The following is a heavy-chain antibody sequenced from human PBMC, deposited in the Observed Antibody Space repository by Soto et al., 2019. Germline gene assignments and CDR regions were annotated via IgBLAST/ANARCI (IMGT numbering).Heavy chain of an antibody. J-gene: IGHJ5*02. D-gene: IGHD3-22*01. CDR2: IFYSGST. Sequence: SETLSLTCTVSGGSMNSHYWSWYRQPPGKGLEWIGYIFYSGSTNYNPSLKSRVTISVDTSKNQFSLKLSSVTAADTAVYYCARRFDDSSGYWDPWGQGTLVTVSS. V-gene: IGHV4-59*08. CDR1: GGSMNSHY. CDR3: ARRFDDSSGYWDP.